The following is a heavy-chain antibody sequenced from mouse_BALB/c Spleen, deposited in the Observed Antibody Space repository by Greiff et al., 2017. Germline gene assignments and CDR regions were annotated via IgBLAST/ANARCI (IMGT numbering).Heavy chain of an antibody. Sequence: VQLQQSGPELVKPGASVKISCKASGYTFTDYNMAWVKQSHGESLEWIGDLIPNNGATIYSQKFKGKATLTVDKSSNTAYMELRSLTSEDTAVYYCAREGTTGRYYFDYWGQGTTLTVSS. J-gene: IGHJ2*01. D-gene: IGHD3-3*01. CDR2: LIPNNGAT. CDR1: GYTFTDYN. CDR3: AREGTTGRYYFDY. V-gene: IGHV1-18*01.